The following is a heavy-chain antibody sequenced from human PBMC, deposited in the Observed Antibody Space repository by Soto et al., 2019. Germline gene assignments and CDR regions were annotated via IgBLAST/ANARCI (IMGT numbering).Heavy chain of an antibody. D-gene: IGHD3-10*01. Sequence: PGESLKISCTGSGYSFTRYWINWVRQMPGKGLEWMGAIDPSDTYVNYSPSFQGHVTISVDKSINTAHLQWSSLEASDTAVYYCARHEFPRSIASNYYAMDVWGQGTAVTVSS. CDR2: IDPSDTYV. CDR1: GYSFTRYW. J-gene: IGHJ6*02. CDR3: ARHEFPRSIASNYYAMDV. V-gene: IGHV5-10-1*01.